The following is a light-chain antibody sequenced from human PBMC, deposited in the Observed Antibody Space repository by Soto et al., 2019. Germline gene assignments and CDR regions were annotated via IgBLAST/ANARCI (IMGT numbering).Light chain of an antibody. V-gene: IGKV1-5*03. Sequence: DIQMTQSPSTLSASAGDRVTITCRASQYISSWLAWYQQKPGKAPKLLIYKASSLESGVPSRFSGSGSGTEFTLTISSLQPDDFATYYCQQYNSQRTFGQGTKVEIK. CDR1: QYISSW. J-gene: IGKJ1*01. CDR2: KAS. CDR3: QQYNSQRT.